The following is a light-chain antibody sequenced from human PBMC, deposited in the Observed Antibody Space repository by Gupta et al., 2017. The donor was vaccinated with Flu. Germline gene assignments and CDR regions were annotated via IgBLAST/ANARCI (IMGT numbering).Light chain of an antibody. Sequence: QSALTQPRSVSGSAGQSVTISCTGTSSDVGGYDHASWYQQHPGKAPKLMIYDVSKRPSGVPDRFSGSKYGNTASLTISGLQDEDEAYYYGCSCSGSYTWVFGGGTKLTVL. CDR2: DVS. J-gene: IGLJ3*02. CDR1: SSDVGGYDH. CDR3: CSCSGSYTWV. V-gene: IGLV2-11*01.